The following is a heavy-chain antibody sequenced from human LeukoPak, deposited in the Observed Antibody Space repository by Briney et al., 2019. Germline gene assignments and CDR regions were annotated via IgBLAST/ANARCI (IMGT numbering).Heavy chain of an antibody. D-gene: IGHD6-19*01. CDR2: ISGSGGST. CDR3: SKLGSLATIAVASFGGMDA. CDR1: GFTFSSYA. Sequence: GGSLRLSCAASGFTFSSYAMSWVRQAPGKGLEWVSAISGSGGSTYYADSVKGRFTISRDNSKNTLYLQMNRLRAEDTAVYYCSKLGSLATIAVASFGGMDAWGQGTTVTVSS. J-gene: IGHJ6*02. V-gene: IGHV3-23*01.